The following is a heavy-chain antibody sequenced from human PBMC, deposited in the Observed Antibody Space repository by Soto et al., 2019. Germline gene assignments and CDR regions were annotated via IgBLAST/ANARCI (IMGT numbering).Heavy chain of an antibody. CDR2: IYYSGST. CDR1: GGSISSGGYY. V-gene: IGHV4-31*03. Sequence: QVQLQESGPGLVKPSQTLSLTCTVSGGSISSGGYYWSWIRQHPGKGLEWIGYIYYSGSTYYNPSLKSRVTISVDTSKNQFSLKLSSVTAADTAVYYCARNPRLGYCSGGSCYSGIPFDYWGQGTLVTVSS. J-gene: IGHJ4*02. CDR3: ARNPRLGYCSGGSCYSGIPFDY. D-gene: IGHD2-15*01.